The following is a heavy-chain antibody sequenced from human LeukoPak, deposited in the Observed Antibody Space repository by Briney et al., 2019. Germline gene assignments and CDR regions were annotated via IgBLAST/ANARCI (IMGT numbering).Heavy chain of an antibody. CDR2: ISYDGSNK. D-gene: IGHD2-8*01. J-gene: IGHJ6*02. Sequence: GGSLRLSCAASGFTFSSYAMRWVRQAPGKGLEWVAVISYDGSNKYYADSVKGRFTISRDNSKNTLYLQMNSLRAEDTAVYYCARDSVDCTNGVCDYYYYGMDVWGQGTTVTVSS. CDR3: ARDSVDCTNGVCDYYYYGMDV. V-gene: IGHV3-30-3*01. CDR1: GFTFSSYA.